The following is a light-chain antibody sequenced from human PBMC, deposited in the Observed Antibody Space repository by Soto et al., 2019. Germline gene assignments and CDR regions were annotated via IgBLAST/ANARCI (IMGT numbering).Light chain of an antibody. CDR1: QSVSSN. CDR2: GAS. J-gene: IGKJ1*01. CDR3: QQHGSSPWT. V-gene: IGKV3-20*01. Sequence: EVVLTQSPGTLSLSPGERATLSCRAGQSVSSNLAWYQQKPGQTPRLLIYGASIRATGIPDRFSGSGSGTDFTLTISRLEPEDFAVYFCQQHGSSPWTFGQGTKVDI.